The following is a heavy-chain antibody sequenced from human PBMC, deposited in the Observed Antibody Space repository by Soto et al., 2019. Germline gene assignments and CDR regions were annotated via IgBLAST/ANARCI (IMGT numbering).Heavy chain of an antibody. J-gene: IGHJ4*02. CDR2: ISTYNGNT. CDR1: GYSFTTSG. D-gene: IGHD4-17*01. V-gene: IGHV1-18*01. Sequence: QVQLVQSGAEVQMPGASVKVSCRASGYSFTTSGITWVRQAPGQGLEWMGWISTYNGNTNYAQKSQDRLILTTDTSTSTAYMELRSLRSDDTAIYYCARRLYGDYDYWGQGTLVTVSS. CDR3: ARRLYGDYDY.